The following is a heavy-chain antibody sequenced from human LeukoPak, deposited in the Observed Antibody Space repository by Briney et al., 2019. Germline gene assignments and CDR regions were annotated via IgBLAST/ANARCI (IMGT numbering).Heavy chain of an antibody. CDR1: EFTFDDYG. J-gene: IGHJ6*03. CDR3: ARDRLVDYQFYYMDV. V-gene: IGHV3-20*04. CDR2: INWNGGST. D-gene: IGHD4-11*01. Sequence: GGSLRLSCAASEFTFDDYGMSWVRQTPGKGLEWVSSINWNGGSTGYADSVKGRFTISRDNAKNSLYLQMSSLRVEDTALYYCARDRLVDYQFYYMDVWGKGTTVTVSS.